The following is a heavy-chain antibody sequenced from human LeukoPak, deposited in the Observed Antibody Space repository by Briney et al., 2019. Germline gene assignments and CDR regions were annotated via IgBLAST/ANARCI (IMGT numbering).Heavy chain of an antibody. CDR3: ARRVRPIEAFDI. CDR2: IYYSGST. V-gene: IGHV4-39*01. J-gene: IGHJ3*02. Sequence: PSETLPLTCTVSGGSISSSSYYWGWIRQPPGKGLEWIGSIYYSGSTYYNPSLKSRVTISVDTSKNQFSLKLSSVTAADTAVYYCARRVRPIEAFDIWGQGTMVTVSS. CDR1: GGSISSSSYY.